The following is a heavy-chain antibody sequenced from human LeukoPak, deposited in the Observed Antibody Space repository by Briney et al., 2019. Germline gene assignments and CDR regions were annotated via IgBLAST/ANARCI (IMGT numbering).Heavy chain of an antibody. V-gene: IGHV1-69*05. Sequence: SVKVSCKASGGTFSSYAISWVRQAPGQGLEWMGGIIPIFGTANYAQKFQGRVTITTDESTSTAYMELSTLRSEDTAVYYCAQFCGGDCYPPHDAFDIWGQGTMVTVSS. D-gene: IGHD2-21*02. CDR3: AQFCGGDCYPPHDAFDI. J-gene: IGHJ3*02. CDR2: IIPIFGTA. CDR1: GGTFSSYA.